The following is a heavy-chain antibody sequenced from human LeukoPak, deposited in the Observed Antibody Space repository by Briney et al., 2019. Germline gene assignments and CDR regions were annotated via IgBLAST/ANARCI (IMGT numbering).Heavy chain of an antibody. CDR3: ARPSIAAAVLPFDY. Sequence: GASVKVSCKASGYTFTGYYMHWVRQAPGQGLEWMGWINPNSGGTTYAQKFQGRVTMTRDTSISTAYMELSRLRSDDTAVYYCARPSIAAAVLPFDYWGQGTLVTVSS. D-gene: IGHD6-13*01. CDR2: INPNSGGT. J-gene: IGHJ4*02. CDR1: GYTFTGYY. V-gene: IGHV1-2*02.